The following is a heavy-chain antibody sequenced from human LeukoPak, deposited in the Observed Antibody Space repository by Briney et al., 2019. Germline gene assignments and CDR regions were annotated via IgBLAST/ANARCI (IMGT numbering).Heavy chain of an antibody. CDR1: GFTFSSYG. CDR2: ISSGSTYI. J-gene: IGHJ4*02. V-gene: IGHV3-21*01. D-gene: IGHD6-13*01. CDR3: ARDRVAYSSSDHFDY. Sequence: GGSLRLSCAASGFTFSSYGMNWVRQAPGKGLEWVSSISSGSTYIYYADSVKGRFTTSRDNAKNSLYLQMNSLRAEDMAVYYCARDRVAYSSSDHFDYWGQGTLVTVSS.